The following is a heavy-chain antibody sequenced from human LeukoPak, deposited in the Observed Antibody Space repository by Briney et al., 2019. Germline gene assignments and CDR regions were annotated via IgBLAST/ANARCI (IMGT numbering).Heavy chain of an antibody. J-gene: IGHJ4*02. CDR1: GSTFTSYW. Sequence: GASLQISCEGAGSTFTSYWISWGRQVPGKGLGGGGRIDPSDSYTNYSPSFQGHVTISADKSISTAYLQWSSLKASDTAMYYCASFRGYSGYDDDYWGQGTLVTVSS. V-gene: IGHV5-10-1*01. CDR2: IDPSDSYT. CDR3: ASFRGYSGYDDDY. D-gene: IGHD5-12*01.